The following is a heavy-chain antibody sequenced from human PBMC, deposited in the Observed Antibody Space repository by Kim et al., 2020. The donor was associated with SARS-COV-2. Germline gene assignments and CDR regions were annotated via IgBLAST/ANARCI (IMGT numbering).Heavy chain of an antibody. Sequence: SETLSLTCAFYGGSFSGYYWSWIRQPPGKGLEWIGEINHSGSTNYNPSLKSRVTISVDTSKNQFSLKLSSVTAADTAVYYCARTTYYDFWSGYYNWDWFDPWGQGTLGTVSS. J-gene: IGHJ5*02. CDR2: INHSGST. CDR1: GGSFSGYY. V-gene: IGHV4-34*01. D-gene: IGHD3-3*01. CDR3: ARTTYYDFWSGYYNWDWFDP.